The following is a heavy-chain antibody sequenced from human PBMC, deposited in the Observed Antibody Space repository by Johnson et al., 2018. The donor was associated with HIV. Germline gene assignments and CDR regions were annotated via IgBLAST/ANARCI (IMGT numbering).Heavy chain of an antibody. CDR3: ARGALLWFRADDAFDI. CDR2: INHDVSAI. Sequence: VQLVESGGDLVQPGGSLRLSCIGSGFTFSHNWMSWVRQAPGKGPEWVANINHDVSAIHYVDSVKGRFTISRDNAKRSLFLQMNSLRAEDTAVYYCARGALLWFRADDAFDIWGQGTMVT. V-gene: IGHV3-7*01. D-gene: IGHD3-10*01. CDR1: GFTFSHNW. J-gene: IGHJ3*02.